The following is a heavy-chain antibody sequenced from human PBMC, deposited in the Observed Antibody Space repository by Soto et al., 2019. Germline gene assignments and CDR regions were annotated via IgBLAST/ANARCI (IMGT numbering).Heavy chain of an antibody. V-gene: IGHV3-30*18. J-gene: IGHJ6*02. D-gene: IGHD2-2*01. CDR2: ISYDGSNK. Sequence: GGSLRLSCAASGFTFSTYGMHWVRQAPGEGLEWVALISYDGSNKYYADSVKGRFTISRDYSKNTLYLQMNSLRAEDTAVYYCAKGPAIVLVPAAMNYYYGMDVWGQGTTVTVSS. CDR3: AKGPAIVLVPAAMNYYYGMDV. CDR1: GFTFSTYG.